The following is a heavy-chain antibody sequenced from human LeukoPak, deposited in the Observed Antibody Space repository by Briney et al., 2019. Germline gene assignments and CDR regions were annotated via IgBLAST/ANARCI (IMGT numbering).Heavy chain of an antibody. J-gene: IGHJ4*02. D-gene: IGHD3-22*01. CDR3: ARGYDTTGYFSY. CDR1: GGTFSSYA. V-gene: IGHV7-4-1*02. CDR2: IDTNTGNP. Sequence: ASVKVSCKASGGTFSSYAISWVRQAPGQGLEWMGWIDTNTGNPTYAQGFIGRFVFSLDTSVTTAYLQISSLKAEDTAVYYCARGYDTTGYFSYWGQGTLVAVSS.